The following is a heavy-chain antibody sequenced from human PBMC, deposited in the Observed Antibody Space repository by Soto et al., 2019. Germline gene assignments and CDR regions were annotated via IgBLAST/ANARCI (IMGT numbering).Heavy chain of an antibody. CDR2: IYSGGST. Sequence: EVQLVESGGGLVQPGGSLRLSCAASGFTVSSKYMSWVRQAPGKRLEWVSVIYSGGSTYYADSVKGRFTISRDNSMNTLYLQMNSLRAEDTAVYYCAREIVVVTSPTSNAFDIWGQGTMVTVSS. V-gene: IGHV3-66*01. CDR3: AREIVVVTSPTSNAFDI. CDR1: GFTVSSKY. D-gene: IGHD2-21*02. J-gene: IGHJ3*02.